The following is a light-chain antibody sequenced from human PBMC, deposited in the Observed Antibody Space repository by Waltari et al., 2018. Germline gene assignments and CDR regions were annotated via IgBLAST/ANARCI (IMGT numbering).Light chain of an antibody. CDR1: QDINSH. CDR2: AAS. CDR3: QQVYSYPLT. V-gene: IGKV1-9*01. J-gene: IGKJ3*01. Sequence: IQLTQSPSSLSASVGDRVIITCRASQDINSHLAWYQKIPGKAPDLLIYAASILQSGVPSRFSGSGSGTEFTLTITSLQPEDFATYYCQQVYSYPLTFGPGTKVDVK.